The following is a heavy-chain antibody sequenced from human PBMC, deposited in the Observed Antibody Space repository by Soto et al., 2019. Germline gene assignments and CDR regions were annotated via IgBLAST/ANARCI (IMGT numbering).Heavy chain of an antibody. CDR1: GGSISSYY. V-gene: IGHV4-59*01. Sequence: QVQLQESGPGLVKPSETLSLTCSVSGGSISSYYWSWIRQPPGKGLEWIGYIYYSGSTNYNPSHKSRVTISLDMSKNQFSLKLNSVTAAYTDVYYCARGRVARSYWGQGTLVTVSS. J-gene: IGHJ4*02. D-gene: IGHD5-12*01. CDR2: IYYSGST. CDR3: ARGRVARSY.